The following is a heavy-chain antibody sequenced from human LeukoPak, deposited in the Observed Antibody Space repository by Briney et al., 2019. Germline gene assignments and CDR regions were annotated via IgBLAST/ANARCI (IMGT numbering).Heavy chain of an antibody. CDR1: GGSFSGYY. Sequence: SETLSLTCAVYGGSFSGYYWSWIRQPPGKGLEWIGEINHSGSTNYNPSLKSRVTISVDTSKNRFSLKLSSVTAADTAVYYCARGVRGVIMYWGQGTLVTVSS. CDR2: INHSGST. D-gene: IGHD3-10*01. V-gene: IGHV4-34*01. J-gene: IGHJ4*02. CDR3: ARGVRGVIMY.